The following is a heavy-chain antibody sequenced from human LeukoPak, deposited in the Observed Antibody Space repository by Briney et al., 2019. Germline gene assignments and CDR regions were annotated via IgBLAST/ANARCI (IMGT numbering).Heavy chain of an antibody. D-gene: IGHD2-2*01. Sequence: GGSLRLSCAASGLTFASYAMTWVRQAPGKGLEWVSSISADGTTYYADSVKGRFTISRDNSRDTFFLEMNSLRAEDTALYYCVACSSASCYGDRFDPWGQGTLVTVSS. CDR3: VACSSASCYGDRFDP. CDR1: GLTFASYA. V-gene: IGHV3-23*01. CDR2: ISADGTT. J-gene: IGHJ5*02.